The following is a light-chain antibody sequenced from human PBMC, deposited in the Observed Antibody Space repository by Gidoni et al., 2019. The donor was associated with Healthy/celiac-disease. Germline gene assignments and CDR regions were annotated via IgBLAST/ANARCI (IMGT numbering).Light chain of an antibody. J-gene: IGKJ3*01. V-gene: IGKV1-5*03. Sequence: DIQMTQSPSTLSASVGDRVTITCRASQSISSWLAWYQQKPGKAPKLLIYKASSLESGVPSRFSGSGSGTEFTLTISSLQPDDFATYYCQQYNSYPRRLFGPGTKVDIK. CDR1: QSISSW. CDR3: QQYNSYPRRL. CDR2: KAS.